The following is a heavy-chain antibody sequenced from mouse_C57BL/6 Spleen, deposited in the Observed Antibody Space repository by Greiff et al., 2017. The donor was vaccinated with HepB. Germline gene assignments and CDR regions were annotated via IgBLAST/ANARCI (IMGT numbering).Heavy chain of an antibody. CDR2: IDPSHSET. J-gene: IGHJ2*01. CDR1: GYTFTSYW. Sequence: VQLQQPGAELVRPGSSVKLSCKASGYTFTSYWMHWVKQRPIQGLEWIGNIDPSHSETHYNQKFKDKATLTVDKSSSTAYMQLSSLTSEDSAVYYCARGDYDYYFDYWGQGTTLTVSS. CDR3: ARGDYDYYFDY. V-gene: IGHV1-52*01. D-gene: IGHD2-4*01.